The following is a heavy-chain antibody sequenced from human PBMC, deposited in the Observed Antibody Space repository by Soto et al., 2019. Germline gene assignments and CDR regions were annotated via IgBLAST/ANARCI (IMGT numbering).Heavy chain of an antibody. CDR2: MSWDGSDE. V-gene: IGHV3-30*18. CDR1: GFTFSSYG. D-gene: IGHD2-15*01. Sequence: QVQLVESGGGVVQPGRSLRLSCAASGFTFSSYGMHWVRQAPGKGLEWVAVMSWDGSDEFYEETVKGRFTVSRDNSRNTLYLQMTSLRPEDTAVYSCAKAGCSGGICYGFDYWGQGTLVTVSS. J-gene: IGHJ4*02. CDR3: AKAGCSGGICYGFDY.